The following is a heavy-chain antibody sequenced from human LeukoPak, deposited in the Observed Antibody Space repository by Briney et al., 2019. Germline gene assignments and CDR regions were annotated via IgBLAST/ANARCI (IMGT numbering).Heavy chain of an antibody. D-gene: IGHD2-15*01. J-gene: IGHJ4*02. CDR2: IYYSGST. CDR3: APLGYCSGDDCHRPY. Sequence: SETLSLTCNVSGASVSSGSYYWSWIRQPPGKGLEWIGYIYYSGSTNYNPSLKSRVTISVDTSKNQFSLKLSSVTAADTAVYYCAPLGYCSGDDCHRPYWGQGALVTVSS. V-gene: IGHV4-61*01. CDR1: GASVSSGSYY.